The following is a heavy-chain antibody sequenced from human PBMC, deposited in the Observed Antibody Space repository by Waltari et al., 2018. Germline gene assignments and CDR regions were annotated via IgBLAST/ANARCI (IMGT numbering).Heavy chain of an antibody. CDR3: ARVHSSWYRGGWFDP. CDR2: INHSGST. J-gene: IGHJ5*02. Sequence: QVQLQQWGAGLLKPSETLSLTCAVYGGSFSGYYWSWIRQPPGKGLEWIGEINHSGSTNFNPSLKSRVTISVDTSKNQFSLKLSSVTAADTAVYYCARVHSSWYRGGWFDPWGQGTLVTVSS. CDR1: GGSFSGYY. V-gene: IGHV4-34*01. D-gene: IGHD6-13*01.